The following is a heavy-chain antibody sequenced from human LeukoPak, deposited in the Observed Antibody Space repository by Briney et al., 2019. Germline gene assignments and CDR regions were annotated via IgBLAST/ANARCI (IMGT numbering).Heavy chain of an antibody. CDR3: ARKGPYDSSGYLP. J-gene: IGHJ5*02. Sequence: ASVKVSCKTSGYSENFYGITWVRQAPGQGLEWMGWINPNSGGTNYAQKFQGRVTMTRDTSISTAYMELSRLRSDDTAVYYCARKGPYDSSGYLPWGQGTLVTVSS. D-gene: IGHD3-22*01. CDR2: INPNSGGT. CDR1: GYSENFYG. V-gene: IGHV1-2*02.